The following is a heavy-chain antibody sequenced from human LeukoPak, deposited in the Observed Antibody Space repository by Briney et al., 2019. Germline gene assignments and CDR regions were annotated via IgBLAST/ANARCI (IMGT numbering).Heavy chain of an antibody. D-gene: IGHD4-23*01. CDR1: GYTFTGYF. Sequence: GASVKVPCKASGYTFTGYFFHWVRQAPGQGLEWMGWINPNSGGTNYAQTFQGRVTVTRDTSINTVYMELSSLRSDDTAVYYCARVLLVTRGAFDIWGQGTMVTVSS. CDR2: INPNSGGT. V-gene: IGHV1-2*02. J-gene: IGHJ3*02. CDR3: ARVLLVTRGAFDI.